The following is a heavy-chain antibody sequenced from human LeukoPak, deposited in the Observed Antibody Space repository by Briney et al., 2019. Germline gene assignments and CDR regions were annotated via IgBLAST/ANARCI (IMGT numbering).Heavy chain of an antibody. J-gene: IGHJ4*02. V-gene: IGHV4-34*01. CDR2: INHSGST. D-gene: IGHD3-10*01. CDR1: GGSFSGYY. CDR3: ARGRVNYYGSGSTKLYYFDY. Sequence: KPSETLSLTCAVYGGSFSGYYWSWIRQPPGKGLEWIGEINHSGSTNYNPSLKSRVTISVDTSKNQFSLKLSSVTAADTAVYYCARGRVNYYGSGSTKLYYFDYWGQGTLVTVSS.